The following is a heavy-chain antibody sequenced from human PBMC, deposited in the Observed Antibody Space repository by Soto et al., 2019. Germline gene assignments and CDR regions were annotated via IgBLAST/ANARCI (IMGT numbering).Heavy chain of an antibody. CDR1: GGTFSNYA. V-gene: IGHV1-69*01. CDR2: IIPIFGTA. CDR3: AGGVTTAPPRLGYYYYGMDV. Sequence: QVQLVQSGAEVSKPGSSVKVSCKASGGTFSNYAITWVRQAPGQGLEWMGGIIPIFGTANYAQKFQGRVTITADESTSTAYMELSSLRSEDTAVYYCAGGVTTAPPRLGYYYYGMDVWGQGTTVTVSS. J-gene: IGHJ6*02. D-gene: IGHD4-17*01.